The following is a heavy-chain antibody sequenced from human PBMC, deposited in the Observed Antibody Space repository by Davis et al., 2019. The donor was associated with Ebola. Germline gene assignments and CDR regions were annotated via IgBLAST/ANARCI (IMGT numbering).Heavy chain of an antibody. CDR3: AREPRIFGQLADV. D-gene: IGHD3-3*01. CDR1: GFSFSRYW. Sequence: GGSLRLSCAASGFSFSRYWMSWVRQAPGKGLEWVANIKQDGSEKYYVDSVKGRFTISRDNAKNSLYLQMNSLRAEDTAVYYCAREPRIFGQLADVWGQGTTVTVSS. CDR2: IKQDGSEK. V-gene: IGHV3-7*01. J-gene: IGHJ6*02.